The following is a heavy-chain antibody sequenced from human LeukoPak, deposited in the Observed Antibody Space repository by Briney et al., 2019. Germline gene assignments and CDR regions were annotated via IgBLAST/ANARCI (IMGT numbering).Heavy chain of an antibody. CDR2: ISSSSSTI. J-gene: IGHJ6*02. CDR1: GFPFSSYY. D-gene: IGHD2-2*01. V-gene: IGHV3-48*01. Sequence: GGSLRLSCVASGFPFSSYYMYWVRQVPGKGLEWVSYISSSSSTIYYADSVKGRFTISRDNAKNSLYLQMNSLRAEDTAVYYCARRDCSSTSCPYYYYGMDVWGQGTTVTVSS. CDR3: ARRDCSSTSCPYYYYGMDV.